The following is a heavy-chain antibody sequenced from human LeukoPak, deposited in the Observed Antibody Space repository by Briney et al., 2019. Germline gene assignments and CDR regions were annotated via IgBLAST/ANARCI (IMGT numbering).Heavy chain of an antibody. CDR2: IRYDGSNK. D-gene: IGHD2-8*02. Sequence: GGSLRLPCAASGFTFSSYGMHWVRQAPGKGLEWVAFIRYDGSNKYYADSVKGRFTISRDNSKNTLYLQMNSLRAEDTAVYYCAKESGAYYYYMDVWGKGTTVTVSS. CDR3: AKESGAYYYYMDV. CDR1: GFTFSSYG. V-gene: IGHV3-30*02. J-gene: IGHJ6*03.